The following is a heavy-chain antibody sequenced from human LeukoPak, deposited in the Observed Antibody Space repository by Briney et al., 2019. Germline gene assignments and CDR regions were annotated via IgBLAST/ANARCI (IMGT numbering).Heavy chain of an antibody. Sequence: GGSLRLSCAASGITFSTYAMNWVRQAPGKGLEWVSVISGSAASTSYADSVKGRFTISRDNAKRSLYLQIESLRDDDTAVYHCALSSIHKDYYFGMDVWGQGTTVTVSS. CDR2: ISGSAAST. CDR3: ALSSIHKDYYFGMDV. J-gene: IGHJ6*02. V-gene: IGHV3-23*01. D-gene: IGHD2-2*01. CDR1: GITFSTYA.